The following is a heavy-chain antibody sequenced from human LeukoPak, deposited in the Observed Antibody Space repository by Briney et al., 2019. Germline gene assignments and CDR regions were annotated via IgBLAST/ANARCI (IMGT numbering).Heavy chain of an antibody. CDR2: IYYSGST. D-gene: IGHD3-10*01. Sequence: PSETLPLTCTVSGGSISSYYWSWIRQPPGKGLEWIGYIYYSGSTNYNPSLKSRVTISVDTSKNQFSLKLSSVTAADTAVYYCARDSGDYWGQGTLVTVSS. V-gene: IGHV4-59*01. CDR1: GGSISSYY. J-gene: IGHJ4*02. CDR3: ARDSGDY.